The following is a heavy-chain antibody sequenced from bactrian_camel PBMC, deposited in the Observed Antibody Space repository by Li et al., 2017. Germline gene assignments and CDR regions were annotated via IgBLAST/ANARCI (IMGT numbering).Heavy chain of an antibody. Sequence: QVQLVESGGDSVQSGGSLRLSCAASSYTYNRPYMAWFRQAPGKEREGVAAISDTGARTWYADSVKGRFTFSKDSDENTLFLQMNSLKPDDTAVYYCAADDQDRALFTYWGQGTQVTVS. CDR1: SYTYNRPY. V-gene: IGHV3S28*01. CDR2: ISDTGART. J-gene: IGHJ4*01. CDR3: AADDQDRALFTY.